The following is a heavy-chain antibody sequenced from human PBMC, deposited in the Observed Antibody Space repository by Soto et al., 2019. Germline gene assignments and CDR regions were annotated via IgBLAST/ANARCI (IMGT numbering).Heavy chain of an antibody. CDR2: ITGSGGST. Sequence: GGALRLCWAASGFTFSTYAMIWVRQAPGKGLEWVSVITGSGGSTYYADSVKGRFTISRDTSKNTLFLQMNSLRAEDTAVYYCAKDRYGDYGGIDYWGQGTMVTVSS. CDR3: AKDRYGDYGGIDY. D-gene: IGHD4-17*01. J-gene: IGHJ4*02. V-gene: IGHV3-23*01. CDR1: GFTFSTYA.